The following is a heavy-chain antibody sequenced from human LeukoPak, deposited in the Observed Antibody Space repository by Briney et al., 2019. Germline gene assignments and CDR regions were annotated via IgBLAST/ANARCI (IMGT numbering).Heavy chain of an antibody. CDR3: ARGLGYCSGGSCPRRAFAI. CDR1: GFTFSDYY. D-gene: IGHD2-15*01. J-gene: IGHJ3*02. CDR2: ISSSGSTI. Sequence: AGGSLRLSCTASGFTFSDYYMSWVRQAPGKGLEWVSFISSSGSTIFYAVSVEGRITISWDNAKNSVYLQMNSLRAEDTAVYYCARGLGYCSGGSCPRRAFAIWGQGTVVTVSS. V-gene: IGHV3-11*01.